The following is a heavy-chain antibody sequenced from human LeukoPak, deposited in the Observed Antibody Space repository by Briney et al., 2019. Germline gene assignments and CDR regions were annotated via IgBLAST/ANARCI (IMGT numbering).Heavy chain of an antibody. CDR2: IYYSGST. CDR1: GGSISSSSYY. CDR3: ARQLWFLDYYFDY. D-gene: IGHD3/OR15-3a*01. V-gene: IGHV4-39*01. Sequence: SETLSLTCTVSGGSISSSSYYWGWIRQPPGKGLEWIGSIYYSGSTNYNPSLKSRVTISVDTSKNQFSLKLSSVTAADTAVYYCARQLWFLDYYFDYWGQGTLVTVSS. J-gene: IGHJ4*02.